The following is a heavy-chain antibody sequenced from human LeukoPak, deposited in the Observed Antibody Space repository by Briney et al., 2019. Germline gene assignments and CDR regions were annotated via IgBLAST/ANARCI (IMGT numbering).Heavy chain of an antibody. Sequence: GGSLSLSCVPSGFIFRSYGIHWVRQAPGKGLEWVTFIHFDGSNEYYADFVKGRFTISRDNSKNTVYLQMNSLRAGDTAVYYCAKDGIMHSNGPPEFDPWGQGTLVSVSS. CDR3: AKDGIMHSNGPPEFDP. J-gene: IGHJ5*02. CDR2: IHFDGSNE. D-gene: IGHD3-16*01. V-gene: IGHV3-30*02. CDR1: GFIFRSYG.